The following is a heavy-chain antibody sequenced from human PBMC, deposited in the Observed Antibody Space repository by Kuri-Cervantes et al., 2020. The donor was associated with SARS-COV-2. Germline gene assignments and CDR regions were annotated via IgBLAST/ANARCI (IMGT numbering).Heavy chain of an antibody. CDR2: ISSSSSTI. D-gene: IGHD5-18*01. J-gene: IGHJ4*02. CDR1: GLTVFSHAW. V-gene: IGHV3-48*01. Sequence: GESLKISCAVSGLTVFSHAWINWVRQAPGKGLEWVSYISSSSSTIYHADSVKGRFTISRDNAKNSLYLQMDSLRAEDTAVYYCARDLSSGLWAFDYWGQGTLVTVSS. CDR3: ARDLSSGLWAFDY.